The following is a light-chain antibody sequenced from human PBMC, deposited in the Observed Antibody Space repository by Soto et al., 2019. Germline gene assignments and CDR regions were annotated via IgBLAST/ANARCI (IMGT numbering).Light chain of an antibody. V-gene: IGKV1-27*01. J-gene: IGKJ1*01. CDR3: QKYKSAPRT. CDR2: AAS. CDR1: QGISDY. Sequence: DIQMTQSPSSLSASVGDRVTITCRASQGISDYLAGYQQKPGKVPKLLIYAASTLQSGVPSRFRGSGSGTDFTLTISSLQPEDVATYYCQKYKSAPRTFGQGTKVEIK.